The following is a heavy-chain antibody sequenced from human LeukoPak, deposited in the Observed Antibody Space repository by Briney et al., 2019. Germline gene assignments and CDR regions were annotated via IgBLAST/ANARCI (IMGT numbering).Heavy chain of an antibody. CDR1: GGSISSYY. Sequence: SETLSLTCTVSGGSISSYYWSWIRQPPGKGLEWIGHIYYSGSTNYSPSLKSRVTISIDTSKNQFSLKLSSVTAADTAVYYCARVRDRYGETDYWGQGALVTVSS. CDR3: ARVRDRYGETDY. D-gene: IGHD3-10*01. V-gene: IGHV4-59*01. J-gene: IGHJ4*02. CDR2: IYYSGST.